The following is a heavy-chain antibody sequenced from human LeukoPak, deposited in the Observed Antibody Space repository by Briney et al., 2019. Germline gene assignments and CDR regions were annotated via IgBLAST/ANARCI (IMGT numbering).Heavy chain of an antibody. J-gene: IGHJ3*02. D-gene: IGHD3-3*01. V-gene: IGHV3-48*04. CDR2: ISSSSSTI. CDR1: GFTFSSYS. Sequence: AGGSLRLSCAASGFTFSSYSMNWVRQAPGKGLEWVSYISSSSSTIYYADSVKGRFTISRDNAKNSLYLQMNSLRAEDTAVYYCAKDQENQGFWRNAFDIWGQGTMVTVSS. CDR3: AKDQENQGFWRNAFDI.